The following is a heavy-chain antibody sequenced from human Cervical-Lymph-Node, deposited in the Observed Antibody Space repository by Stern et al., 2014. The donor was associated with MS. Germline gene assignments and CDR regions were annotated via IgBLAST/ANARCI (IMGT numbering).Heavy chain of an antibody. CDR1: GYNFFAYG. CDR3: ARALRFLERSDFDF. J-gene: IGHJ4*02. V-gene: IGHV1-18*01. Sequence: QMQLVQSGTEVKTPGASVKVSCKASGYNFFAYGITWVRQAPGQGLEWMGWVRANNVKTNTAQSIQGKVVLTQDISKNTTDMEFRRLRSDDTAVYYCARALRFLERSDFDFWGPGTLFTVSS. D-gene: IGHD3-3*01. CDR2: VRANNVKT.